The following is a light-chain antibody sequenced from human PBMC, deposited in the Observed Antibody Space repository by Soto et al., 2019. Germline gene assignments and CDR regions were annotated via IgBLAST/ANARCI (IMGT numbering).Light chain of an antibody. CDR1: QSVSSN. V-gene: IGKV3-15*01. J-gene: IGKJ5*01. CDR3: QQYNNWPPIT. CDR2: GAS. Sequence: EIVMTQPPATLSVSPGERATLASRASQSVSSNLAWYQQKPGQAPRLLLYGASTRATGIPARFSGSGSGTEFTLTISSLQSEDFAVYYCQQYNNWPPITFGQGTRLEIK.